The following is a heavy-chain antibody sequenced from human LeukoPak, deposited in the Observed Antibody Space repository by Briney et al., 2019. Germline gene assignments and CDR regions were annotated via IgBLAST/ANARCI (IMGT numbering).Heavy chain of an antibody. V-gene: IGHV3-66*02. Sequence: GVSLRLSCVAPGFTVNSNYTSWVRQAPGKGLEWVSLIYTGGSTYYADSVRGRFTISRDNSKNTLYLQMNSLRPEDTAIYYCAKGFGKAAADVFGGYTMDVWGQGTTVTVSS. CDR1: GFTVNSNY. CDR3: AKGFGKAAADVFGGYTMDV. D-gene: IGHD6-13*01. J-gene: IGHJ6*02. CDR2: IYTGGST.